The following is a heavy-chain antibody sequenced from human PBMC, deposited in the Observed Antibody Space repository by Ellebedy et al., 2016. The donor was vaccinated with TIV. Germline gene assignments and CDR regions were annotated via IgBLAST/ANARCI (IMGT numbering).Heavy chain of an antibody. CDR3: ARRKGTTVVTNDAFDI. V-gene: IGHV5-51*01. J-gene: IGHJ3*02. CDR1: GYSFTSYW. Sequence: GGSLRLSCKGSGYSFTSYWIGWVRQMPGKGLEWMGIIYPGDSDTRYSPSFQGQVTISADKSISTAYLQWSSLKASATAMYYCARRKGTTVVTNDAFDIWGQGTMVTVSS. CDR2: IYPGDSDT. D-gene: IGHD4-23*01.